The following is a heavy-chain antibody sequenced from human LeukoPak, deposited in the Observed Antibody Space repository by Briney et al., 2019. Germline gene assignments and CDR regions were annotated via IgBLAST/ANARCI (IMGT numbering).Heavy chain of an antibody. D-gene: IGHD4-17*01. CDR1: GFTFSSWW. CDR2: INQEGSET. V-gene: IGHV3-7*01. Sequence: RTGGSLRLSCAASGFTFSSWWMSWVRQAPGKGLEWVATINQEGSETYYVDSLEGRFTISRDNAQNSLSLQMNSLRAEDTAVYYCSSASDGDYVGWNFSRWGRGTLVTASS. CDR3: SSASDGDYVGWNFSR. J-gene: IGHJ2*01.